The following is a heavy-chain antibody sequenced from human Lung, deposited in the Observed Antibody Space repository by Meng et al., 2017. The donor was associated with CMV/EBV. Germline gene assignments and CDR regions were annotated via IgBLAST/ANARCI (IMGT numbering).Heavy chain of an antibody. D-gene: IGHD6-19*01. CDR1: GGSISISTW. V-gene: IGHV4-4*02. Sequence: QLPESGPGLVKPSGTLSLTCAVSGGSISISTWWSWVRQPPGKGLEWIGEIYHSGGTNYNPSLRGRVTIPLDKSKNQFSLTLRSVTAADTAVYYCARDPYATGWAGWGQGTLVTVSS. CDR3: ARDPYATGWAG. CDR2: IYHSGGT. J-gene: IGHJ4*02.